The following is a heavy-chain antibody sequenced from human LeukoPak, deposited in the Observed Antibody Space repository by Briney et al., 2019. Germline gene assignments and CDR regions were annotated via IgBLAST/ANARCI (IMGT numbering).Heavy chain of an antibody. V-gene: IGHV4-59*11. CDR2: IFYRGINSYHS. CDR1: GASFTTHY. CDR3: AREPTSGREPTSGRPLDY. J-gene: IGHJ4*02. D-gene: IGHD5-12*01. Sequence: SETLSLTCTVSGASFTTHYWSWIRQPPGKGLEWIGNIFYRGINSYHSSYDSSLQSRVTMSIDTSKNQVSLNLSSVTAADTAVYYCAREPTSGREPTSGRPLDYWGQGTLVTVSS.